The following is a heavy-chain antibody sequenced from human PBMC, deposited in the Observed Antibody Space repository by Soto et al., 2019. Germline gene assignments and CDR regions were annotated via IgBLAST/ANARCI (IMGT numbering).Heavy chain of an antibody. Sequence: PGGSLRLSCAASGFTFSNSAMNWVRQAPGKGLEWVSGISISGGTTYYADSVKGRFTISRDNSKNTLYLQMNSLRDEDTAVYYCTKEEYCGGGTCYPDYWGQGTLVTVSS. J-gene: IGHJ4*02. CDR1: GFTFSNSA. CDR2: ISISGGTT. CDR3: TKEEYCGGGTCYPDY. D-gene: IGHD2-15*01. V-gene: IGHV3-23*01.